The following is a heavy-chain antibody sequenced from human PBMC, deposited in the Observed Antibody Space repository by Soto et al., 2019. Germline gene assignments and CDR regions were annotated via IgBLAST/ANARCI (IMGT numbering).Heavy chain of an antibody. V-gene: IGHV4-31*03. CDR2: IYYSGST. D-gene: IGHD6-13*01. CDR1: GGSISSGGYY. Sequence: PSETLSLTCTVSGGSISSGGYYWSWIRQHPGKGLKWIGYIYYSGSTYYNPSLKSRVTISVDTSKNQFSLKLSSVTAADTAVYYCARAPPPYSSSWYGFFDYWGQGTLVTVS. CDR3: ARAPPPYSSSWYGFFDY. J-gene: IGHJ4*02.